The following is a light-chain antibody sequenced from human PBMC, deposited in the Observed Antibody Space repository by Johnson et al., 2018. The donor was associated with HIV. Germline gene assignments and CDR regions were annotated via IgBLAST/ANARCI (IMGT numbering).Light chain of an antibody. J-gene: IGLJ1*01. V-gene: IGLV1-51*01. Sequence: QSVLTQPPSVSAAPGQTVTISCSGSSSNIGSNYVSWYQQVPGTAPKLLIFDTYQRPSGIPDRFSGSKSDTSATLAITGLQTGDEADYYCGTWDSSLTSYVFGAGTKVTVL. CDR3: GTWDSSLTSYV. CDR1: SSNIGSNY. CDR2: DTY.